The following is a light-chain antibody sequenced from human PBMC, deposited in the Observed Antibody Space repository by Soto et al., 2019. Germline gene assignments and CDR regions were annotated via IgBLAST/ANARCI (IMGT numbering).Light chain of an antibody. CDR1: NSDVGGYNY. V-gene: IGLV2-14*01. Sequence: QSALTQPASVSGSPGQSITISCTGTNSDVGGYNYVSWYQQHPGKAPKLLIYEVSYRPSGVSNRFSGSKSGNTASLTISGLQAEDEADYFCSSHPSTSTLVFGGGTKVTVL. J-gene: IGLJ2*01. CDR3: SSHPSTSTLV. CDR2: EVS.